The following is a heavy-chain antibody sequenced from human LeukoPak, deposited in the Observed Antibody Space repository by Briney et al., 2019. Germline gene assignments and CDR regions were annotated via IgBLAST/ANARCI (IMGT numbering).Heavy chain of an antibody. CDR2: VFYGGSN. J-gene: IGHJ4*02. D-gene: IGHD4-17*01. CDR3: ARRNTADASIDF. V-gene: IGHV4-59*08. CDR1: GGSIIGHW. Sequence: SETLSLTCSVSGGSIIGHWWSWIRQPPGKGLEWIGDVFYGGSNNYNPSLKSRLTISLGTSKNQFSLNLRSVTATDTAMYYCARRNTADASIDFWGQGTLVTASS.